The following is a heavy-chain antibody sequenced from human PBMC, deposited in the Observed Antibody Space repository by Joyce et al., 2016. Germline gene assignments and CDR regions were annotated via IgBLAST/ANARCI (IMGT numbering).Heavy chain of an antibody. V-gene: IGHV1-69*12. Sequence: QVHLVQSGAEVKMPGSSVKVSCTASGGSFGAHTFNWVRQTPGQGLEWMGGSSPVFVTPHYAQKYQGTVSITAEPGTSTVFMEVRSLTSDDTAMYYCASGVAGYCSSSTCPRPLDVWGQGTMVIVS. D-gene: IGHD2-2*01. CDR2: SSPVFVTP. CDR3: ASGVAGYCSSSTCPRPLDV. CDR1: GGSFGAHT. J-gene: IGHJ3*01.